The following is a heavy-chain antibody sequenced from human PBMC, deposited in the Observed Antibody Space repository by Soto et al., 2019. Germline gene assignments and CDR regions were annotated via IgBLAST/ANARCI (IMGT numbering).Heavy chain of an antibody. CDR2: IYYSGST. CDR1: GGSISSGDYY. D-gene: IGHD2-2*01. J-gene: IGHJ4*02. CDR3: AREDRGYCSSTSCYAYYYFDY. Sequence: SETLSLTCTVSGGSISSGDYYWSWIRQPPGKGLEWIGYIYYSGSTYYNPSLKSRVTISVDTSKNQFSLKLSSVTAADTAVYYCAREDRGYCSSTSCYAYYYFDYWGQGTLVTVSS. V-gene: IGHV4-30-4*01.